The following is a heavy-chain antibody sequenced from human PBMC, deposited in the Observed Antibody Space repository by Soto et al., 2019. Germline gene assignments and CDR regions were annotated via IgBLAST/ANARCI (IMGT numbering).Heavy chain of an antibody. CDR2: IWYDGSNK. CDR1: GFTFSSYG. J-gene: IGHJ4*02. Sequence: GGSLRLSCAASGFTFSSYGMHWVRQAPGKGLEWVAVIWYDGSNKYYADSVKGRFTISRDNSKNTLYLQMNSLRAEDTAVYYCARGYSSSWYVGRWIPGIFDYWGQGTLVTVSS. V-gene: IGHV3-33*01. D-gene: IGHD6-13*01. CDR3: ARGYSSSWYVGRWIPGIFDY.